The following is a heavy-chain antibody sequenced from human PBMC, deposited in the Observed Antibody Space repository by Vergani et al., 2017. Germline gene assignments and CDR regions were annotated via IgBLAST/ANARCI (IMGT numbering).Heavy chain of an antibody. J-gene: IGHJ6*03. D-gene: IGHD2-2*01. CDR3: ARNIVVVPAAPGDYYYMDV. Sequence: QVQLVQSGAEVKKPGSSVKVSCKASGGTFSSYAISWVRQAPGQGLEWMGGIIPLFGTANYAQKFQGRVTITADETTSTAYMELSSLRSEDTAVYYCARNIVVVPAAPGDYYYMDVWGKGTTVTVSS. V-gene: IGHV1-69*01. CDR1: GGTFSSYA. CDR2: IIPLFGTA.